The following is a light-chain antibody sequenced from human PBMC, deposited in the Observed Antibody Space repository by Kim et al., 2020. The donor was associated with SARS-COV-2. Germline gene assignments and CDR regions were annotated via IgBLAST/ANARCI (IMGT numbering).Light chain of an antibody. CDR3: QSYNRDNVL. Sequence: NFMLTQPHSVSESPGKTVTISCTRSGGSIDRNYVQWYQQRPGGAPTAVIYEDDQRPSGVPDRFSGSIDNSSNSASLTISGLRTEDEADYYCQSYNRDNVLFGGGTQLTVL. V-gene: IGLV6-57*04. CDR2: EDD. J-gene: IGLJ2*01. CDR1: GGSIDRNY.